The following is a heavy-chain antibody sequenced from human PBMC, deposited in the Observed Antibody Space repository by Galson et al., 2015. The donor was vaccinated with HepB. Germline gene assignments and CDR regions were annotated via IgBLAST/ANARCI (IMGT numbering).Heavy chain of an antibody. D-gene: IGHD3-9*01. CDR2: ISYDGSNK. Sequence: SLRLSCAASGFTFSSYGMHWVRQAPGKGLEWVAVISYDGSNKYYADSVKGRFTISRDNSKNALYLQMNSLRAEDTAVYYCAKDQRYFDWLLEYYFDYWGQGTLVTVSS. J-gene: IGHJ4*02. CDR1: GFTFSSYG. V-gene: IGHV3-30*18. CDR3: AKDQRYFDWLLEYYFDY.